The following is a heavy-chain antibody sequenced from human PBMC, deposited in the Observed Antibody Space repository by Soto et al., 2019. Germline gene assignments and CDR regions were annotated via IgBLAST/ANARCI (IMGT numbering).Heavy chain of an antibody. CDR2: ISAYNGNT. CDR1: GYTFTSYG. J-gene: IGHJ4*02. V-gene: IGHV1-18*01. CDR3: ARESPPVDY. Sequence: QVQLGQSGAAVKKPGASLKFSCKASGYTFTSYGISWVRQAPGQGLEWMGWISAYNGNTNYAQKLQGRVTMTTDTSTCIAYMPLRLLRSDDTAVYYCARESPPVDYWGQGTLVTVAS.